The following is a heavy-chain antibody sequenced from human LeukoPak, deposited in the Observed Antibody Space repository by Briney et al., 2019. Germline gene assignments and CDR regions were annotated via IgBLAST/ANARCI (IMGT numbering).Heavy chain of an antibody. D-gene: IGHD6-13*01. J-gene: IGHJ4*02. Sequence: PSETLSLTCTVSGGSISSYCWSWIRQPPGKGLEWIGYIYYSGSTNYNPSLKSRVTISVDTSKNQFSLKLSSVTAADTAVYYCARGIAAAEHFDYWGQGTLVTVSS. CDR2: IYYSGST. V-gene: IGHV4-59*01. CDR3: ARGIAAAEHFDY. CDR1: GGSISSYC.